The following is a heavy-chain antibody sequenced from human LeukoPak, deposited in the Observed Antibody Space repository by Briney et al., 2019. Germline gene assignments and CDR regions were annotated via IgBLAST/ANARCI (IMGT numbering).Heavy chain of an antibody. CDR2: IYPDDSDA. CDR1: GYSFTTYW. J-gene: IGHJ4*02. V-gene: IGHV5-51*01. Sequence: GESLKISCMASGYSFTTYWLAWVRQMPGKGLEWMGIIYPDDSDARYRPSFQGQVTISADKSISTAYLQWSSLKASDTAMYYCARQGYCSSTSCYVDFWGQGTLVTVSS. D-gene: IGHD2-2*01. CDR3: ARQGYCSSTSCYVDF.